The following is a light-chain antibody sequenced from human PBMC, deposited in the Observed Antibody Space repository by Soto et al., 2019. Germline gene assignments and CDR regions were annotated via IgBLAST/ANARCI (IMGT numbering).Light chain of an antibody. CDR1: QGISSY. CDR3: QQVYTYPRA. V-gene: IGKV1-9*01. J-gene: IGKJ1*01. CDR2: AAS. Sequence: IQLTQSPSSLSASVGDRVTITCRASQGISSYLAWYQQKPGKAPKVLIYAASTLKSGVPSRFSGSGSGTDFTLTISSLQPEDLATYYCQQVYTYPRAFGQGTKVEIK.